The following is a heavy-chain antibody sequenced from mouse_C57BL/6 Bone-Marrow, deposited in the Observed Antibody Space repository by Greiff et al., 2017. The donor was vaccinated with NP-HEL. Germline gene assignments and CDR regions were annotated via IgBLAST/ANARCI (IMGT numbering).Heavy chain of an antibody. CDR1: GFTFTDYY. D-gene: IGHD1-1*01. CDR2: IRNNANGYTT. CDR3: ARDYDGSSGYFDY. V-gene: IGHV7-3*01. Sequence: EVQLVESGGGLVQPGGSLSLSCAASGFTFTDYYMSWVRQPPGKALEWLGFIRNNANGYTTEYSASVKGRFTISRDNSKSFLYLHMKTLRAEDSATYDGARDYDGSSGYFDYWGQGTTLTVSS. J-gene: IGHJ2*01.